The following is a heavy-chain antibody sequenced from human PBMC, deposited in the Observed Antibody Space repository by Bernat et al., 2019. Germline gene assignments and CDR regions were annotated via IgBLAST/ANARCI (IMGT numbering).Heavy chain of an antibody. V-gene: IGHV3-30*18. CDR3: AKDGEWELLFSDYYFDY. D-gene: IGHD1-26*01. Sequence: QVQLVESGGGVVQPGRSLRLSCAASGFTFSSYGMHWVRQAPGKGLEWVAVISYDGSNKYYADSVKGRFTISRDNSKNTLYLQMNSLRAEDTAVYYCAKDGEWELLFSDYYFDYWGQGTLVTVSS. CDR2: ISYDGSNK. J-gene: IGHJ4*02. CDR1: GFTFSSYG.